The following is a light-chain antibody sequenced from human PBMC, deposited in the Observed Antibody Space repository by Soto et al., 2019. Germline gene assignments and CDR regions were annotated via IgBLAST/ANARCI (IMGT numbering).Light chain of an antibody. V-gene: IGKV3-20*01. CDR2: RAS. CDR1: QSVSSS. J-gene: IGKJ1*01. Sequence: EIVLTQSPGTLSVSPGERATLSCRASQSVSSSLAWYQQKPGQTPKVLIYRASSRATGIPDRFSGSGSGTDFTLTISRLEPEDFAVYYCQQYGSSRWTFGQGTKVDIK. CDR3: QQYGSSRWT.